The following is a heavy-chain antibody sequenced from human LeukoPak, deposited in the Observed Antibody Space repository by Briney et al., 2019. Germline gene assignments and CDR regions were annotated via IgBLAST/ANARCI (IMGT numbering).Heavy chain of an antibody. D-gene: IGHD6-13*01. V-gene: IGHV1-18*01. CDR1: GYPFANFA. CDR2: ISGDKGPT. Sequence: SVKVSCKTSGYPFANFAISWVRQARGQGLEWVGWISGDKGPTYYAPKLQDRVTLTTDSSTSTVYMELRNLRPDDTAVYYCARGFSSSLDYWGQGTLVTVSS. CDR3: ARGFSSSLDY. J-gene: IGHJ4*02.